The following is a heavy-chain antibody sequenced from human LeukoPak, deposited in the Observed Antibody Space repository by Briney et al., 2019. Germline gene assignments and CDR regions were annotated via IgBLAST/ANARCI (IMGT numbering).Heavy chain of an antibody. D-gene: IGHD3-22*01. V-gene: IGHV3-20*04. CDR2: INWNGGST. CDR3: ARVRGTYSGYYYYYMDV. Sequence: GGSLRLSCAASGFTFSSYSMNWVRQAPGKGLEWVSGINWNGGSTGYADSVKGRFTISRDNAKNSLYLQMNSLRAEDTALYYCARVRGTYSGYYYYYMDVWGKGTTVTVSS. CDR1: GFTFSSYS. J-gene: IGHJ6*03.